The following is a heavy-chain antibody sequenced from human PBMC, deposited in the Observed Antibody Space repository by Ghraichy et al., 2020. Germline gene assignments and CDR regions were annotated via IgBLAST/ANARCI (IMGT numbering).Heavy chain of an antibody. CDR3: ARGRWRVRGVKNKYYYYGMDV. CDR1: GGSFSGYY. J-gene: IGHJ6*02. V-gene: IGHV4-34*01. CDR2: INHSGST. D-gene: IGHD3-10*01. Sequence: SETLSLTCAVYGGSFSGYYWSWIRQPPGKGLEWIGEINHSGSTNYNPSLKSRVTISVDTSKNQFSLKLSSVTAADTAVYYCARGRWRVRGVKNKYYYYGMDVWGQGTTVTVSS.